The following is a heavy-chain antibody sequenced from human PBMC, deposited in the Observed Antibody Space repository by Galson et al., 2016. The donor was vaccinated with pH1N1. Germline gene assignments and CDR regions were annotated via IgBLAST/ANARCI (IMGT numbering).Heavy chain of an antibody. CDR2: IKRNADGGTT. CDR3: STSITDGRNDALDF. CDR1: GFSFSNAW. J-gene: IGHJ3*01. V-gene: IGHV3-15*01. D-gene: IGHD1-14*01. Sequence: RLSCAASGFSFSNAWMSWVRQAPGKGPEWVGRIKRNADGGTTDYAAPVKGRFTISRDDSENTLHLQMNSLKTEDTAVYYCSTSITDGRNDALDFWGQGTMVTVSS.